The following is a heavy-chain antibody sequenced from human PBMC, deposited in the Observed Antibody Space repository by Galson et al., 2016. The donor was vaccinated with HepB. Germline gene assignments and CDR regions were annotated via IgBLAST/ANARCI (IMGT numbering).Heavy chain of an antibody. CDR1: GGSISSSNYF. V-gene: IGHV4-39*01. CDR3: ARLYCSSTSCCGYCGMDV. J-gene: IGHJ6*02. Sequence: ETLSLTCTVSGGSISSSNYFWGWIRQPPGKGLEWTGNFYNSGSTSYNPSLQSRVTISVDTSKNRISLKLSSVTAADTAVYHCARLYCSSTSCCGYCGMDVWGQGTTVTVSS. CDR2: FYNSGST. D-gene: IGHD2-2*01.